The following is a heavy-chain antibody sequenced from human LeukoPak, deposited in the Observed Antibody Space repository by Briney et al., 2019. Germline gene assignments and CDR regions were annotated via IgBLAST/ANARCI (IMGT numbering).Heavy chain of an antibody. CDR3: AKDYYGSGSYYQFGY. V-gene: IGHV1-2*02. D-gene: IGHD3-10*01. CDR2: INPNSGGT. Sequence: ASVKVSCKASGYIFTGYYMHWVRQAPGQGLEWMGWINPNSGGTNYAQKFQGRVTMTRDTSISTAYMELSRLRSDDTAVYYCAKDYYGSGSYYQFGYWGQGTLVTVSS. J-gene: IGHJ4*02. CDR1: GYIFTGYY.